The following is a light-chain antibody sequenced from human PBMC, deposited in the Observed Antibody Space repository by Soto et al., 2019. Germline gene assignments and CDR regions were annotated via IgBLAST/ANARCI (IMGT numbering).Light chain of an antibody. J-gene: IGKJ4*01. CDR2: ARS. CDR3: QQTYSTPLT. Sequence: DIQMTQSPSTLSASVGDRVIITCRASQSPSTWLAWYQQKPGKAPKLLIYARSTLQSGVPSRFSGGGSGTEFTLTISTLQPEDFATYYCQQTYSTPLTFGGGTKVDIK. V-gene: IGKV1-39*01. CDR1: QSPSTW.